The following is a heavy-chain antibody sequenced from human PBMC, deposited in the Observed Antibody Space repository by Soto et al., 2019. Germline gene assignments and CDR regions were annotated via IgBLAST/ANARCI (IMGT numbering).Heavy chain of an antibody. CDR1: GYTFTSYG. V-gene: IGHV1-18*01. D-gene: IGHD3-3*01. J-gene: IGHJ2*01. Sequence: GASVKVSCKASGYTFTSYGISWVRQAPGQGLEWMGWISAYNGNTNYAQKLQGRVTMTTDTSTSTAYMELRSLRSDDTAVYYCARDLNKDFWGGYWYFDLWGRGTLVTVSS. CDR3: ARDLNKDFWGGYWYFDL. CDR2: ISAYNGNT.